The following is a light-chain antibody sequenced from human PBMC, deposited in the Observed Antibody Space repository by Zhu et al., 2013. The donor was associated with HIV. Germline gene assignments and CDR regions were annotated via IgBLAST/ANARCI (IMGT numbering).Light chain of an antibody. CDR1: QSINSW. Sequence: DIQMTQSPSTLSASVGDRVTITCRASQSINSWLAWYQQKPGKAPKLLIYKASSLESGVPSRFSGSGSGTEFTLTISSLQPDDFATYYCQQYNSYLTFGGGTNVEIK. CDR2: KAS. CDR3: QQYNSYLT. J-gene: IGKJ4*01. V-gene: IGKV1-5*03.